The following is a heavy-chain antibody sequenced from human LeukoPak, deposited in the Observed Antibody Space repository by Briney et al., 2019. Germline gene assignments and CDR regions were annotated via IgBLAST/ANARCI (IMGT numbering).Heavy chain of an antibody. D-gene: IGHD6-6*01. V-gene: IGHV4-34*01. CDR2: INHSGST. CDR3: ARGRFEYSSSSLIGY. J-gene: IGHJ4*02. CDR1: GGSFSGYY. Sequence: SETLSLTCAVYGGSFSGYYWSWIRQPPGKGLEWIGEINHSGSTNYNPSLKSRVTISVDTSKNQFSLKLSSVTAADTAVYYCARGRFEYSSSSLIGYWGQGTLVTVS.